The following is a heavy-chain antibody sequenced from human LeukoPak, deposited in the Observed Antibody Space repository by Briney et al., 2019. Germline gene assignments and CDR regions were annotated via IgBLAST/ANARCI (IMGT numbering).Heavy chain of an antibody. CDR2: IIPIFGTA. J-gene: IGHJ3*02. CDR1: GGTFSSYA. CDR3: ARDSLLAPHQNDAFDI. V-gene: IGHV1-69*13. Sequence: SVKVSCKASGGTFSSYAISWVRQAPGQGLEWMGGIIPIFGTANYAQKFQGRVTITADESTSTAYMELSSLRSEDTAVYYCARDSLLAPHQNDAFDIWGQGTMVTVFS. D-gene: IGHD2-15*01.